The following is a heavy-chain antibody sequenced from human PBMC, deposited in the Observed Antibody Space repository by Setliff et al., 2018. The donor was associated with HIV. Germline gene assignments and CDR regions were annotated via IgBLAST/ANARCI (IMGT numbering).Heavy chain of an antibody. CDR1: GFTFSSYS. CDR3: ARDNGGTWYSSETGAEYFQH. V-gene: IGHV3-48*01. D-gene: IGHD2-15*01. Sequence: GGSLRLSCAASGFTFSSYSMNWVRQAPGKGLEWVSYISSSSSTIYYKDSVKGRFTISRDNAKNSLYLQMNSLRADDTAVYYCARDNGGTWYSSETGAEYFQHWGQGTLVTVSS. J-gene: IGHJ1*01. CDR2: ISSSSSTI.